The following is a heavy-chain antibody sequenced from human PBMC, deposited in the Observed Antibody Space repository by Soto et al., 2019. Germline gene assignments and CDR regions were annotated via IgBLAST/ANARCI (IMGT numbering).Heavy chain of an antibody. CDR2: INPNSGGT. D-gene: IGHD2-2*02. CDR3: ARSLTEGYCTITGCYTRPLYCMDV. Sequence: ASVKVSCKASGYTFSGYYIHWLRQAPGQGLEWMGWINPNSGGTNYAQKFQGRVTVTRDTPTSTAYMELSRLTSDDTAVYYCARSLTEGYCTITGCYTRPLYCMDVWGQGTTVTVCS. V-gene: IGHV1-2*02. CDR1: GYTFSGYY. J-gene: IGHJ6*02.